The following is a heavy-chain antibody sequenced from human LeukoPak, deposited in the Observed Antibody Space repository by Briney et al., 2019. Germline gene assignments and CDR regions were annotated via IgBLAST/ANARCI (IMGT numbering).Heavy chain of an antibody. D-gene: IGHD4-17*01. CDR2: ISYIGTT. CDR3: ARDLVAVTKGFDI. V-gene: IGHV4-59*11. Sequence: TSETLSLTCAVSGDSFSSHYWTWIRQPPGRGLEWIGCISYIGTTNYNPSLKSRVTISIDTSKNQFSLKLSSVTTADTAVYYCARDLVAVTKGFDIWGLGTMVSVSS. J-gene: IGHJ3*02. CDR1: GDSFSSHY.